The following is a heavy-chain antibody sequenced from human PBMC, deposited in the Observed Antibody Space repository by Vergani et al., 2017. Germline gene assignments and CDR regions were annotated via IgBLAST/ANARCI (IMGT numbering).Heavy chain of an antibody. V-gene: IGHV3-30*02. CDR1: GFTLNTYG. J-gene: IGHJ6*02. CDR2: IRYDGSSE. CDR3: ANYESAGDLGVAYFGMDV. Sequence: QVQILQSGGGVVQPGGSLTLSCTLSGFTLNTYGIHWVRQAPGKGLEWVSFIRYDGSSEYYGDSVKGRFTISRDKSQNTVNLQMNSLRTEDTAVYFCANYESAGDLGVAYFGMDVWGLGTTVTVSS. D-gene: IGHD3-22*01.